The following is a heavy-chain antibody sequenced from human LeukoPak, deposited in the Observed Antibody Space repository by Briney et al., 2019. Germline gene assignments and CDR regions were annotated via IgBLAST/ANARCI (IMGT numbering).Heavy chain of an antibody. Sequence: PSETLSLTCTVSGGTISSYYWNWIRQPPGKGLEWIGYIHYSGSTKYNPSLKSRVTISVDTSRNQFSLKLSSVTAADTAVYYCARWYSSGWAFDYWGQGTLVTVLS. J-gene: IGHJ4*02. V-gene: IGHV4-59*08. CDR2: IHYSGST. CDR1: GGTISSYY. D-gene: IGHD6-19*01. CDR3: ARWYSSGWAFDY.